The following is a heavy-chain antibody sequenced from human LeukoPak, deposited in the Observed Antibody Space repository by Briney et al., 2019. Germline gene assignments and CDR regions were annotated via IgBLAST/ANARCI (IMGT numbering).Heavy chain of an antibody. D-gene: IGHD4-17*01. V-gene: IGHV3-64D*06. J-gene: IGHJ4*02. Sequence: GGSLRLSCSAYVFTFSSYDMHWVRQAPGKGLEYVSAISSNGGSTYYADSVKGRFTISRDNSKNTLYLQMSSLRAEDTAVYYCVKDWDTVTFDYWGQGPLVTASS. CDR1: VFTFSSYD. CDR2: ISSNGGST. CDR3: VKDWDTVTFDY.